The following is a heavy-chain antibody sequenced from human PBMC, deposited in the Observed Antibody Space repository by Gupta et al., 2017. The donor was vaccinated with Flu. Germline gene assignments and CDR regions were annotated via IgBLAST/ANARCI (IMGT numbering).Heavy chain of an antibody. D-gene: IGHD1-26*01. CDR1: GYTFTSYY. Sequence: QVQLEHSGGEVKPPGASVKVSCKASGYTFTSYYITWVRQAPGQGLEWMGWISAYNGNTKYAHEFQGRVTMTRDTSTNTVYMELRNLKSDDTAVYYCARDLGFSGSYADYWGQGTLVTVSS. CDR3: ARDLGFSGSYADY. CDR2: ISAYNGNT. J-gene: IGHJ4*02. V-gene: IGHV1-18*01.